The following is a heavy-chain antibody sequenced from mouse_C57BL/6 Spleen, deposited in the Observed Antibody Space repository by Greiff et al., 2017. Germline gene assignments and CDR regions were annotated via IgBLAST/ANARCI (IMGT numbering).Heavy chain of an antibody. CDR2: ILPGSGST. D-gene: IGHD2-1*01. CDR1: GYTFTGYW. Sequence: VQLQQSGAELMKPGASVKLSCKATGYTFTGYWIEWVKQRPGHGLEWIGEILPGSGSTNYNEKFKGKATFTADTSSNTAYMQLSSLTTEDSAIYYCARGGNYGNYDYYAMDDWGQGTSVTVSS. J-gene: IGHJ4*01. CDR3: ARGGNYGNYDYYAMDD. V-gene: IGHV1-9*01.